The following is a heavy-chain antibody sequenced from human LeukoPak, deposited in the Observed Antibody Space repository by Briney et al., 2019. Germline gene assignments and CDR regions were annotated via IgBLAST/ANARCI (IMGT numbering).Heavy chain of an antibody. J-gene: IGHJ4*02. D-gene: IGHD3-22*01. Sequence: SVKVSCKTSGYTFTSDGISWVRQAPGQGLEWMGGIIPIFGTANYAQKFQGRVTITADESTSTAYMELSSLRSEDTAVYYCARVGPWIHYDSSGYFDYWGQGTLVTVSS. CDR2: IIPIFGTA. V-gene: IGHV1-69*13. CDR1: GYTFTSDG. CDR3: ARVGPWIHYDSSGYFDY.